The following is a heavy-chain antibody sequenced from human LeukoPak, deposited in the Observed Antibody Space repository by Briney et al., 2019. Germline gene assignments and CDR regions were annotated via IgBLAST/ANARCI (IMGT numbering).Heavy chain of an antibody. J-gene: IGHJ3*02. CDR1: GFTFDDYA. V-gene: IGHV3-20*04. Sequence: GGSLRLSCAASGFTFDDYAMSWVRQTPGKGLEWVSSMNWNGDSTSYADSVKGRFTISRDNAKNFLYLQMNSLRAEDTAFYYCARGPYYTTVWRPSGFDMWGQGTRVTISS. CDR2: MNWNGDST. CDR3: ARGPYYTTVWRPSGFDM. D-gene: IGHD3-3*01.